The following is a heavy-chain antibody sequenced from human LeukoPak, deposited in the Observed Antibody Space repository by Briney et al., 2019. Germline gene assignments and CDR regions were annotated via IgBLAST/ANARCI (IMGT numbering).Heavy chain of an antibody. CDR1: GFTFSSYS. CDR2: ISSSSSTI. J-gene: IGHJ2*01. D-gene: IGHD3-3*01. Sequence: PGGSLRLSCAASGFTFSSYSMNWVRQAPGKGLEWVSYISSSSSTIYYADSVKGRFTISRDNAKNSLYLQMNSPRAEDTAVYYCAGTYYDFWSGYYGYFDLWGRGTLVTVSS. CDR3: AGTYYDFWSGYYGYFDL. V-gene: IGHV3-48*01.